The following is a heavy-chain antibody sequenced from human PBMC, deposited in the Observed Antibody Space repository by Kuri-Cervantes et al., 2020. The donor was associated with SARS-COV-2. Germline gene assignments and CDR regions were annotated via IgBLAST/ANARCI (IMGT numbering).Heavy chain of an antibody. D-gene: IGHD6-19*01. Sequence: SVKVSCKASGYTLTDYYIHWVRQAPGQGLEWMGWINPTSGGTNYAQKFQGWVTMTRDTSISTAYMELSRLSSDDTAVYYCARDRGSSGWSWVYYYYGMDVWGQGTTVTVSS. CDR3: ARDRGSSGWSWVYYYYGMDV. CDR2: INPTSGGT. CDR1: GYTLTDYY. J-gene: IGHJ6*02. V-gene: IGHV1-2*04.